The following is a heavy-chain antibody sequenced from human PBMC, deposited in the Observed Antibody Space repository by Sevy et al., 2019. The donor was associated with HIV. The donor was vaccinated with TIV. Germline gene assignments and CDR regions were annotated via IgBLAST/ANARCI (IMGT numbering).Heavy chain of an antibody. J-gene: IGHJ4*02. CDR3: VSKRGYNHDPFDY. Sequence: SETLSLTCTVSGGSISNSDSYWSWIRQPPGKGLEWIGYIHYTGGTYYDPFLKSRVAMSVDTSENQLSLKLSFMTEADTAVYYCVSKRGYNHDPFDYWGQGSLVTVSS. D-gene: IGHD5-12*01. CDR2: IHYTGGT. V-gene: IGHV4-30-4*02. CDR1: GGSISNSDSY.